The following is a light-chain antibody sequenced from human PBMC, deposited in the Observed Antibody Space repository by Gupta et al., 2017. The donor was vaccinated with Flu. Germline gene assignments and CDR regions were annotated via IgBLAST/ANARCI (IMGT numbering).Light chain of an antibody. J-gene: IGLJ1*01. CDR1: STDIGAYDF. CDR2: EVS. V-gene: IGLV2-14*01. CDR3: TSYTGSSTV. Sequence: QSALTQPASVSGSPGQSITISCTGTSTDIGAYDFVSWYQQYPGKAPKLMVYEVSNRPSGVSNRFSGSKSGNAASLTISRIQAEDEADYYCTSYTGSSTVFGTGTRVTVL.